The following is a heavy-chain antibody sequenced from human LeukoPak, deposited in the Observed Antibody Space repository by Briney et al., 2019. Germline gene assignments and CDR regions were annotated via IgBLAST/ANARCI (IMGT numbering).Heavy chain of an antibody. CDR2: MSYDGINK. D-gene: IGHD2-2*02. CDR1: GFTFSNYA. V-gene: IGHV3-30*04. J-gene: IGHJ4*02. CDR3: ARGYCTSTSCYNDY. Sequence: QPGRSLRLSCAASGFTFSNYAMHWVRQAPGKGLEWVAAMSYDGINKYHTDSVKGRFTISKDNSKNTLNLQMNSLRAEDTAMYYCARGYCTSTSCYNDYWGQGTLVTVSS.